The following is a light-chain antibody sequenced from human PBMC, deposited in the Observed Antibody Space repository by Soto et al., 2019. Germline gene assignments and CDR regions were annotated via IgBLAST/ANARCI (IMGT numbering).Light chain of an antibody. Sequence: QSALAQPASVSGSPGQSITISCTGTSSDVGAYNSVSWYQQHPHRAPQVIIYKGTQRPSGVSKRFSGSTSGNAASLTISALQADDEADYFCCSSAPESTYVFGTGTKLTVL. J-gene: IGLJ1*01. CDR3: CSSAPESTYV. CDR1: SSDVGAYNS. V-gene: IGLV2-23*01. CDR2: KGT.